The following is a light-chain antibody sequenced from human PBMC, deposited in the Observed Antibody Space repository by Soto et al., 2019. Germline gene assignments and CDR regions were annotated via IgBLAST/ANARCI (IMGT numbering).Light chain of an antibody. V-gene: IGLV2-8*01. CDR2: EVN. CDR1: SSDVGGYNY. Sequence: QSTLTQPPSASVSPGQSVAISCTVTSSDVGGYNYVSWYQQHPGKAPKLMIYEVNKRPSGVPDRFSGSKSGSTASLTVSGLQAEDEADYYCSSYAGSSNVFGTGTKVTVL. CDR3: SSYAGSSNV. J-gene: IGLJ1*01.